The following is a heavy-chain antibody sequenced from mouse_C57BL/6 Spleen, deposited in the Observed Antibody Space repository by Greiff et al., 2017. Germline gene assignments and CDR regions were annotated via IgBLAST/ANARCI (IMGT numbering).Heavy chain of an antibody. Sequence: VQLQQSGPELVKPGASVKMSCKASGYTFTDYNMHWVKQSHGKSLEWIGYINPNNGGTSYNQKFKGKATLTVNKSSSTAYMELRSLTSEDSAVYYCAREESYDGYPFDYWGQGTTLTVSS. D-gene: IGHD2-3*01. CDR2: INPNNGGT. J-gene: IGHJ2*01. CDR1: GYTFTDYN. CDR3: AREESYDGYPFDY. V-gene: IGHV1-22*01.